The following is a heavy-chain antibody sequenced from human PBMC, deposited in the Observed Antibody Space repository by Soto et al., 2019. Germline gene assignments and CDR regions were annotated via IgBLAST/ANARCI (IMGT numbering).Heavy chain of an antibody. J-gene: IGHJ6*02. CDR3: ARAMRCGGVCDWDFYGMDV. Sequence: SVKVSCKASGGTFSSYAISWVRQAPGQGLEWMGGIIPIFGTANYAQKFQGRVTITADESTSTAYMELSSLRSEDTAVYYCARAMRCGGVCDWDFYGMDVWGQGTTVTVSS. CDR2: IIPIFGTA. CDR1: GGTFSSYA. D-gene: IGHD2-8*02. V-gene: IGHV1-69*13.